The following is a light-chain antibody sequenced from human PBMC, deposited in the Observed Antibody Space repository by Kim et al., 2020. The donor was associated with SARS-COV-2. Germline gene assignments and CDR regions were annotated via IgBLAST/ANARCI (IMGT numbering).Light chain of an antibody. Sequence: GHPITISCTGTSSDVGGYNYVSWYQKHPGKAPKLMIYDVSKRPSGVSNRFSGSKSGNTASLTISGLQAEDEADYYCSSYTTSNSWVFGGGTQLTVL. CDR1: SSDVGGYNY. V-gene: IGLV2-14*03. J-gene: IGLJ3*02. CDR2: DVS. CDR3: SSYTTSNSWV.